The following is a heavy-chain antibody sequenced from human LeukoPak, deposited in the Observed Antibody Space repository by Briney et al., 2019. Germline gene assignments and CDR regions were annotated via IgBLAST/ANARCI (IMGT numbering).Heavy chain of an antibody. CDR3: AREIYDSGGYYYVKVFDY. J-gene: IGHJ4*02. D-gene: IGHD3-22*01. V-gene: IGHV1-46*01. CDR1: GYTFTSYY. Sequence: ASVKVSCKASGYTFTSYYMHWVRQAPGQGLEWMGIINPSGGSTSYAQKFQGRVTMTRDTSTSTVYMELSSLRSEDTAVYYCAREIYDSGGYYYVKVFDYWGQGTLVTVSS. CDR2: INPSGGST.